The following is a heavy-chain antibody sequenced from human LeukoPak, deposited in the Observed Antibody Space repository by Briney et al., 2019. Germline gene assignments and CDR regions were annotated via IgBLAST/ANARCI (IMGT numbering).Heavy chain of an antibody. J-gene: IGHJ4*02. CDR3: ASDYIFAFNY. CDR2: IWYDGSKK. CDR1: GFSFSSYG. Sequence: GGSLRLSCAASGFSFSSYGMHWVRQAPGKGLEWVAVIWYDGSKKYYADSVKGRFIISRDNSRNTLYLQMNSLRVEDTTVYYCASDYIFAFNYWSQGALVTVSS. V-gene: IGHV3-33*01.